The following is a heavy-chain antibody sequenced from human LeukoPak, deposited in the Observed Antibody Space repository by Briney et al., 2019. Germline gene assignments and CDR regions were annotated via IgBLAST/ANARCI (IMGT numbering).Heavy chain of an antibody. CDR3: ARHEGSGLS. V-gene: IGHV4-59*08. Sequence: SETLSLTCTISGGSISSYYWSWIRQPPGKGLEWIGYIYYSGSTNYNPSLKSRVTISVDTSKNQFSLKLSSVTAADTAVYYCARHEGSGLSWGQGTLVTVSS. CDR1: GGSISSYY. CDR2: IYYSGST. D-gene: IGHD5-12*01. J-gene: IGHJ4*02.